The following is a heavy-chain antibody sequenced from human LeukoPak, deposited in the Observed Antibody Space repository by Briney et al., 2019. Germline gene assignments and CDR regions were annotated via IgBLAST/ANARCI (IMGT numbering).Heavy chain of an antibody. CDR2: ISSSGSTI. Sequence: GGSLRLSCAVSGFPFSSYEMNWVRQAPGKGLEWASLISSSGSTIYYADSVKGRFTISRDNAKNSLYLQMNSLRAEDTAVYYCARLFSTAHYWGQGALVTVSS. CDR3: ARLFSTAHY. CDR1: GFPFSSYE. V-gene: IGHV3-48*03. J-gene: IGHJ4*02. D-gene: IGHD2-21*01.